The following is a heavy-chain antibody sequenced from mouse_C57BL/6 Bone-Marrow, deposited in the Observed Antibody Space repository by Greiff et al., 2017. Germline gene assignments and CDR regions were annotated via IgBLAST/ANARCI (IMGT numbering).Heavy chain of an antibody. J-gene: IGHJ2*01. V-gene: IGHV14-4*01. Sequence: VQLKQSGAKLVRPGASVKLSCTASGFNIKDDYMHWVKQRPEQGLEWIGWIDPENGDTEYASKFQGKATITADTSSNTAYLQLSSLTSEDTAVYYCTTYGSSYEKAYWGQGTTLTVSS. CDR2: IDPENGDT. CDR3: TTYGSSYEKAY. CDR1: GFNIKDDY. D-gene: IGHD1-1*01.